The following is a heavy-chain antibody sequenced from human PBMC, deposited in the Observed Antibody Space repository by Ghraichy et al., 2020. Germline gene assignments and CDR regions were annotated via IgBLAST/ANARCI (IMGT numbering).Heavy chain of an antibody. CDR3: ARHHAAALAVWFDP. Sequence: SETLSLTCTVSGGSISSSSYYWGWIRQPPGKGLEWIGSIYYSGSTYYNPSLKSRVTISVDTSKNQFSLKLSSVTAADTAVYYCARHHAAALAVWFDPWGQGTLVTVSS. J-gene: IGHJ5*02. D-gene: IGHD6-13*01. CDR1: GGSISSSSYY. V-gene: IGHV4-39*01. CDR2: IYYSGST.